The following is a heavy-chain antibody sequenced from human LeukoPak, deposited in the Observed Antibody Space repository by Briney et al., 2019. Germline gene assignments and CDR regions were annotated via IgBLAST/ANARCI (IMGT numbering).Heavy chain of an antibody. Sequence: SETLSLTCAVYGGSFSGYYWSWIRQPPGKGLEWIGETNHSGSTNYNPSLKSRVTISVDTSKNQFSLKLSSVTAADTAVYYCARVDIVVVPAARYYYYYMDVWGKGTTVTISS. V-gene: IGHV4-34*01. CDR2: TNHSGST. D-gene: IGHD2-2*03. CDR3: ARVDIVVVPAARYYYYYMDV. J-gene: IGHJ6*03. CDR1: GGSFSGYY.